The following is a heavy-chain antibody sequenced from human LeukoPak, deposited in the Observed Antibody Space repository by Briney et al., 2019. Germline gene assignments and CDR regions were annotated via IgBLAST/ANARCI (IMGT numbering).Heavy chain of an antibody. CDR1: GFTFSSCE. D-gene: IGHD4-17*01. CDR2: ISSSGSTI. J-gene: IGHJ4*02. CDR3: ARVTDGDGGFDY. Sequence: GGSLRLSCAASGFTFSSCEMNWVRQAPGKGLEWISYISSSGSTIYYADSVKGRFTISRDNAKNSLYLQMNSLRAEDTAVYYCARVTDGDGGFDYWGQGTLVTVSS. V-gene: IGHV3-48*03.